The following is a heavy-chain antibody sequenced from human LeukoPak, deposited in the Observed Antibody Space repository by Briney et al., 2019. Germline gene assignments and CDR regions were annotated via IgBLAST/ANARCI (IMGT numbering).Heavy chain of an antibody. CDR3: AYHNRGYCRGGSCDWSY. CDR1: GFTFSSYW. J-gene: IGHJ4*02. D-gene: IGHD2-15*01. Sequence: PGGSLRLSCAASGFTFSSYWMSWVRQAPGKGLEWVANIKQVGIEKYYVDSVRGRFTISRDNAQNSLYLQMNSLRAETTAVYYCAYHNRGYCRGGSCDWSYWGQGTLVTVSS. CDR2: IKQVGIEK. V-gene: IGHV3-7*05.